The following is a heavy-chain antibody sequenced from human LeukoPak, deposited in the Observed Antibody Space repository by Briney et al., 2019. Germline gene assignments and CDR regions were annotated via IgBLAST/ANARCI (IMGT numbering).Heavy chain of an antibody. V-gene: IGHV4-34*01. CDR1: GGSISSYY. CDR2: INHSGST. D-gene: IGHD1-1*01. CDR3: ARPGTRF. J-gene: IGHJ4*02. Sequence: SETLSLTCTVSGGSISSYYWSWIRQPPGKGLEWIGEINHSGSTNYNPSLKSRVTTSVDTSKNQFSLKLSSVTAADTAVYCCARPGTRFWGQGTLVTVSS.